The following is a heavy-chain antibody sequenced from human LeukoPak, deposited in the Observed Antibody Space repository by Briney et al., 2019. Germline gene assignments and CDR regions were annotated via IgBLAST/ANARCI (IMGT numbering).Heavy chain of an antibody. Sequence: PGGSLRLSCAASGFIFSNYAMQWVRQAPGMGLEWVAFIRYDGGNTYYADSVKGRFTISRDDSKNTLYLQMNSLSAEDTALYYCARSRHSYDSSGFPHYWGQGTLVTVSS. D-gene: IGHD3-22*01. CDR1: GFIFSNYA. CDR3: ARSRHSYDSSGFPHY. J-gene: IGHJ4*02. V-gene: IGHV3-30*02. CDR2: IRYDGGNT.